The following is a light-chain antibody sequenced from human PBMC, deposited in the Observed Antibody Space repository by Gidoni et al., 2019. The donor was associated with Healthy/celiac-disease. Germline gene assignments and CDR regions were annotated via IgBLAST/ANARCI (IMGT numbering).Light chain of an antibody. J-gene: IGKJ2*01. CDR3: QQSYSTPPYT. Sequence: DIQITQSPSSLSASVGDRVTITCRASQSISSYLNWYQQKPGKAPKLLIYAASSLQSGVPSRFSGSGSGTDFTLTISSLQPEDFETYYCQQSYSTPPYTFGQGTKLEIK. V-gene: IGKV1-39*01. CDR1: QSISSY. CDR2: AAS.